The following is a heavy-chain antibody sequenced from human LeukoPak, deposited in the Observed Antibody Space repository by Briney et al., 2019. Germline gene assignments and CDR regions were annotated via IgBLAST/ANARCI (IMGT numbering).Heavy chain of an antibody. D-gene: IGHD2-21*02. CDR2: INTNTGNP. Sequence: ASVKVSCKASGYTFTGYALNWVRQAPGRGLEWMGWINTNTGNPTYAQGFTGRFVFSLDTSVSTAYLQISSLKAEDTAVYYCARTYCGGDCYSSLVDYWGQGTLVTVSS. J-gene: IGHJ4*02. CDR1: GYTFTGYA. CDR3: ARTYCGGDCYSSLVDY. V-gene: IGHV7-4-1*02.